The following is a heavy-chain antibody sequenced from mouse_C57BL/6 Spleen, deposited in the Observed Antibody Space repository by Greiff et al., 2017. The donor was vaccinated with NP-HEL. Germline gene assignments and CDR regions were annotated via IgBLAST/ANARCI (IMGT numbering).Heavy chain of an antibody. CDR1: GYSITSGYY. V-gene: IGHV3-6*01. Sequence: EVQLQESGPGLVKPSQSLSLTCSVTGYSITSGYYWNWIRQFPGNKLEWMGYIRYDGSNNYNPSLKNRISITRDTSKNQFFLKLNSVTTQDTATYYCARDDGRAMDYWGQGTSVTVSS. J-gene: IGHJ4*01. CDR2: IRYDGSN. CDR3: ARDDGRAMDY.